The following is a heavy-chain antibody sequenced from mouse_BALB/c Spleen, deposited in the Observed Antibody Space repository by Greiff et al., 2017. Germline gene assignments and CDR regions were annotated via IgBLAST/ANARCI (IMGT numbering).Heavy chain of an antibody. J-gene: IGHJ4*01. CDR3: ARWGNYAMDY. CDR1: GYTFTDYA. Sequence: QVQLKESGAELVRPGVSVKISCKGSGYTFTDYAMHWVKQSHAKSLEWIGVISTYYGDASYNQKFKGKATMTVDKSSSTAYMELARLTSEDSAIYYCARWGNYAMDYWGQGTSVTVSS. CDR2: ISTYYGDA. V-gene: IGHV1S137*01.